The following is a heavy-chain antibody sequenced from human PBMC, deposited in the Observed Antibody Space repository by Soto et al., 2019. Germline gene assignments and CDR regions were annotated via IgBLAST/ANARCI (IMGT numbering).Heavy chain of an antibody. Sequence: GESLKISCKASGYNCTSYWISLVRQMPGKGLEWMGRIDPSDSYNSYSPSFQGHVTISGDKSINTAYLQWSSLKASDTAIYYCARRIEKDAFDVWGQGTMVTVSS. J-gene: IGHJ3*01. CDR1: GYNCTSYW. CDR2: IDPSDSYN. CDR3: ARRIEKDAFDV. V-gene: IGHV5-10-1*01. D-gene: IGHD2-21*01.